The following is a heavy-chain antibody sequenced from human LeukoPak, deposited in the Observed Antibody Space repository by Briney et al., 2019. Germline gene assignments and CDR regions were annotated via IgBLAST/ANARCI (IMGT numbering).Heavy chain of an antibody. Sequence: GGSLRLSCAASGFTFDDYAMHWVRQAPGKGLEWVSLISGDGGSTYYADSVKGRFTISRKNPKNTLYLQMNSLRSKDTAVYYCEKEHYGAFFDYWGQGTLVTVSS. V-gene: IGHV3-43*02. CDR3: EKEHYGAFFDY. D-gene: IGHD4-17*01. CDR2: ISGDGGST. J-gene: IGHJ4*02. CDR1: GFTFDDYA.